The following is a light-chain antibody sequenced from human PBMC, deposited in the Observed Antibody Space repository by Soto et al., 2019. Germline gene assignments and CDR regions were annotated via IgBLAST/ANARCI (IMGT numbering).Light chain of an antibody. CDR3: HQYDRSPLT. CDR2: GAS. J-gene: IGKJ4*01. Sequence: EIVLTQSPGTLSLSPGERATLSCRASQSVSSSYLAWYQQKPGQAPGLLIYGASSRATGIPDRFSGSGSGTDFTLTISRLEPEDFAVYYCHQYDRSPLTFGGGTTVEIK. V-gene: IGKV3-20*01. CDR1: QSVSSSY.